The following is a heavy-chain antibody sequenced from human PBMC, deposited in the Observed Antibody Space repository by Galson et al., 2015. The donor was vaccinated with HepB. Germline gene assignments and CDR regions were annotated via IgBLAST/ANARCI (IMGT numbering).Heavy chain of an antibody. Sequence: SLRLSCAASGITFSTYSMNWVRQAPGKGLEWVSSISSSSSYIYYADSVKGRFTISRDNAKRSLYLQMNSLRAEDTAVYFCAKELSTGVTGTSFYWGQGTLVTVSS. J-gene: IGHJ4*02. V-gene: IGHV3-21*01. CDR2: ISSSSSYI. CDR3: AKELSTGVTGTSFY. D-gene: IGHD6-19*01. CDR1: GITFSTYS.